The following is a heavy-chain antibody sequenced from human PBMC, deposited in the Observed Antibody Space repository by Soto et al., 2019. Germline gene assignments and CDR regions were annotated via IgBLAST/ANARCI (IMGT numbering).Heavy chain of an antibody. CDR1: GFTVSSNY. Sequence: GGSLRLSCAASGFTVSSNYMSWVRQAPGKGLKWVSVIYSGGSTYYADSVRGRFAISRDNSKNTLYLQMKSLRAEDTAVYYCARDPPATRHGMDVWGQGTTVTV. CDR3: ARDPPATRHGMDV. V-gene: IGHV3-53*01. J-gene: IGHJ6*02. CDR2: IYSGGST.